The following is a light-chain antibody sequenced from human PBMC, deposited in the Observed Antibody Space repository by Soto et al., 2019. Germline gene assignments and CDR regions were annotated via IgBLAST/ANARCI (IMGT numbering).Light chain of an antibody. CDR2: GAS. V-gene: IGKV3-15*01. J-gene: IGKJ1*01. CDR3: QKYNNWWT. Sequence: EIVMTQSPATLSVSPGERATLFCRASQSVSSELAWFQLKPGQAPRLLIYGASTRATGIPARFSGSVSGTEFTLAISSLQSEDFAVYYCQKYNNWWTFGQGTKVEI. CDR1: QSVSSE.